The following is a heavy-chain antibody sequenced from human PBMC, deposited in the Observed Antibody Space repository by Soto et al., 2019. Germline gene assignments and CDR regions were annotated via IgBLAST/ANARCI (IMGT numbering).Heavy chain of an antibody. Sequence: QVQLVQSGAEVRKPGASVKVSCKASGYTFTSYDINWVRQASGQGLEWMGWMNPNSGNTGSAQRHQGRLTLTRNTSINTAYMELTSLTSEDAAVYYCARVHTATTYFDVWGRGTLV. CDR2: MNPNSGNT. D-gene: IGHD4-17*01. CDR3: ARVHTATTYFDV. J-gene: IGHJ2*01. V-gene: IGHV1-8*01. CDR1: GYTFTSYD.